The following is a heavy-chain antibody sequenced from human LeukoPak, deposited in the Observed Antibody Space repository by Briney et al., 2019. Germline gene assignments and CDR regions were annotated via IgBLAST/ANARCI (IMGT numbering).Heavy chain of an antibody. Sequence: GGSLRLSCAASGFTVSSNYMSWVRQAPGKGLEWVSVIYSGGSTYYADSVKGRFTISRDNSKNTLYLQMNSLRAEDTAVYYCAKSGSGSFPYSFDYWGQGTLVTVSS. V-gene: IGHV3-53*05. D-gene: IGHD1-26*01. CDR1: GFTVSSNY. CDR3: AKSGSGSFPYSFDY. CDR2: IYSGGST. J-gene: IGHJ4*02.